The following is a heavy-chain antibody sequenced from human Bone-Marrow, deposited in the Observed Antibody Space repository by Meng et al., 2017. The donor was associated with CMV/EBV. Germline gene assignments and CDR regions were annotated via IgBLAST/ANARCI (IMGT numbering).Heavy chain of an antibody. CDR1: GYTFTGYY. CDR3: AREEIVVVPAAIVVYYYYGMDV. D-gene: IGHD2-2*02. J-gene: IGHJ6*02. Sequence: ASVKVSCKASGYTFTGYYMHWVRRAPGQGLEWMGWINPNSGGTNYAQKFQGRVTMTRDTSISTAYMELSRLRSDDTAVYYCAREEIVVVPAAIVVYYYYGMDVWGQGTTVTVSS. CDR2: INPNSGGT. V-gene: IGHV1-2*02.